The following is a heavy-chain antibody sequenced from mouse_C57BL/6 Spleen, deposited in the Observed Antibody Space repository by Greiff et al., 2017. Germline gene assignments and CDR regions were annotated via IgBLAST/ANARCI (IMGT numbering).Heavy chain of an antibody. CDR2: ISSGSSTI. CDR3: ARGGARFAY. V-gene: IGHV5-17*01. CDR1: GFTFSDYG. J-gene: IGHJ3*01. Sequence: EVQEVESGGGLVKPGGSLKLSCAASGFTFSDYGMHWVRQAPETGLEWVAYISSGSSTICSDDTVKGRFTISRDNAKNTLFLQLTRLRSEDTAMYYCARGGARFAYWGQGTLVTVSA.